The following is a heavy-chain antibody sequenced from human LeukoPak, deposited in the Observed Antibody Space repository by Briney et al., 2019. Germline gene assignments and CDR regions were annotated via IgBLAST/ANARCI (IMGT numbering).Heavy chain of an antibody. D-gene: IGHD5-18*01. Sequence: GASVKVSCKASGGTFSSYAISWVRQAPGQGLEWMGGIIPIFGTANYAQKFQGRVTITTDESTSTAYMELSSLRPEDTAVYYCARVDTAMVTSDDAFDIWGQGTMVTVSS. J-gene: IGHJ3*02. CDR3: ARVDTAMVTSDDAFDI. CDR2: IIPIFGTA. V-gene: IGHV1-69*05. CDR1: GGTFSSYA.